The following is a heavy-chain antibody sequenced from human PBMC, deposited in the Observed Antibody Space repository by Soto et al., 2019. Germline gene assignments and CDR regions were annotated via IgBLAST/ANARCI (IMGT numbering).Heavy chain of an antibody. CDR3: ARDGATIFGVVILYYYYGMDV. V-gene: IGHV1-69*06. D-gene: IGHD3-3*01. CDR1: GGTFSSYA. Sequence: SVKVSCKASGGTFSSYAISWVRQAPGQGLEWMGGIIPIFGTANYAQKFQGRVTITADKSTSTAYMELSSLGSEDTAVYYCARDGATIFGVVILYYYYGMDVWGQGTTVTVSS. J-gene: IGHJ6*02. CDR2: IIPIFGTA.